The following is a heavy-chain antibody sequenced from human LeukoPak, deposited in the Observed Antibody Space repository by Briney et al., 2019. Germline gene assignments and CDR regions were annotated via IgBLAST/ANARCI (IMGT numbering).Heavy chain of an antibody. J-gene: IGHJ4*02. V-gene: IGHV4-39*01. CDR3: ARVVNYDSSGYYPAGLDY. Sequence: PSETLSLTCTVSGGSISSSSYYWGWIRQPPGKGLEWIGSIYYSGSTYYNPSLKSRVTISVDTSKNQFSLKLSSVTAADTAVYYCARVVNYDSSGYYPAGLDYWGQGTLVTVSS. CDR1: GGSISSSSYY. D-gene: IGHD3-22*01. CDR2: IYYSGST.